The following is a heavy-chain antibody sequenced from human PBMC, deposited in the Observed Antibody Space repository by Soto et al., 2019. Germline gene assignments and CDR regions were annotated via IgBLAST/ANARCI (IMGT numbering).Heavy chain of an antibody. CDR1: GPTFNSYA. CDR2: ISGSDGST. V-gene: IGHV3-23*01. D-gene: IGHD4-17*01. Sequence: EAHLLESGGGLVEPGGSLRLSCAASGPTFNSYAMSWVRQAPGKGLEWVSTISGSDGSTYYADSVKGRFIISRDNSKNTLYLQMSSLRAEDTAVYYCASPPRATVTDNIFDYWGQGTLVTVSS. CDR3: ASPPRATVTDNIFDY. J-gene: IGHJ4*02.